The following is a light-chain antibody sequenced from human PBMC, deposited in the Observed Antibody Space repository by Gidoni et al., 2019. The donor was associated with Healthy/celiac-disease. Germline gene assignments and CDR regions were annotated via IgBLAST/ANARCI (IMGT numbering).Light chain of an antibody. Sequence: EIVLTQSPATLSLSPGERATLSCRASQSVSSYLAWYQQKPGQAPRLLIYDASNRATGIPARFRGSGSGTDFNLTISSLEPEDFAVYYCQQRSNGPRSSTFGQGTRLEIK. J-gene: IGKJ5*01. CDR1: QSVSSY. CDR2: DAS. V-gene: IGKV3-11*01. CDR3: QQRSNGPRSST.